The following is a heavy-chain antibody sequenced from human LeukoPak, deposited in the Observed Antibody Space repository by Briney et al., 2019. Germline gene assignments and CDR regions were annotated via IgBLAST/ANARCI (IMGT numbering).Heavy chain of an antibody. J-gene: IGHJ4*02. CDR3: ARTSSTSPGGGYYFDY. Sequence: SETLSLTCAVYGGSFSGYYWSWIRQPPGKGLEWIGEINHSGSTNYNPSLKSRVTISVDTSKNQFSLKLSSVTAADTAVHYCARTSSTSPGGGYYFDYWGQGTLVTVSS. V-gene: IGHV4-34*01. CDR1: GGSFSGYY. D-gene: IGHD2-2*01. CDR2: INHSGST.